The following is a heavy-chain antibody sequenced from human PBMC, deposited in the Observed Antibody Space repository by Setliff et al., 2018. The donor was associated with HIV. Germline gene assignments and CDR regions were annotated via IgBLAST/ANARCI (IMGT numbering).Heavy chain of an antibody. V-gene: IGHV1-18*01. Sequence: VASVKVSCKTSGYTFTTFGIVWVRQAPGQGLEWMGWVSTSNDNTYYIPKLRDRVTMTTDTSTTSSSMELRGLRSDDTAVYYCVGYPDFGNSGPRGYWGQGTLVTVSS. CDR2: VSTSNDNT. CDR3: VGYPDFGNSGPRGY. D-gene: IGHD5-12*01. CDR1: GYTFTTFG. J-gene: IGHJ4*02.